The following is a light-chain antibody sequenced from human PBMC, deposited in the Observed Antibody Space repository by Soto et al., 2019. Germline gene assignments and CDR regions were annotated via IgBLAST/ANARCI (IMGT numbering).Light chain of an antibody. CDR3: QQYYDTPRT. Sequence: DIVMTQSPDSLAVSLGERATINCKSSQTVLYSPNNKNYLARYQKKAGQPPKLLIYWASTRESGVPDRFSGSGSGTDFTLTISSLQAEDVAVYYCQQYYDTPRTFGQGTKVEFK. V-gene: IGKV4-1*01. CDR1: QTVLYSPNNKNY. J-gene: IGKJ1*01. CDR2: WAS.